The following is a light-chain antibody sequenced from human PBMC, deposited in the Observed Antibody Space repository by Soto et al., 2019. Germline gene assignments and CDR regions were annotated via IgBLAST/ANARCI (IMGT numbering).Light chain of an antibody. Sequence: QSALTQPASVSGSPGQSITISCTGTSSDLGIYNYVSWYQHHPGKAPKLMIYEVSDRPSGVSNRFSGSKSGNTASLTISGLKAEDEADYYCSSYTSSSSYVFGTGTKLTVL. CDR1: SSDLGIYNY. CDR3: SSYTSSSSYV. V-gene: IGLV2-14*01. CDR2: EVS. J-gene: IGLJ1*01.